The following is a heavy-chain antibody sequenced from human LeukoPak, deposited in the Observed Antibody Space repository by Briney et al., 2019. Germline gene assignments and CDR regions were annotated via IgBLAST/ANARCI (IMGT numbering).Heavy chain of an antibody. CDR3: AKLLGTMWPMWGLDV. CDR2: INIRSTGT. CDR1: GFTFSSHA. J-gene: IGHJ6*02. V-gene: IGHV3-23*01. D-gene: IGHD2-8*02. Sequence: SGGSLRLSCAVSGFTFSSHAMNWVRQAPGKGLEWIAGINIRSTGTYYADSVKGRFTISRDDPKNTLYLQMNTLSVEDTAVYYCAKLLGTMWPMWGLDVWGQGTTVTVSS.